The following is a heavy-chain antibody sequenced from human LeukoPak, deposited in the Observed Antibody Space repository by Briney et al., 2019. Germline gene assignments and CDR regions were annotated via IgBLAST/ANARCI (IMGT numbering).Heavy chain of an antibody. CDR3: ARDLDYGDDYFDY. Sequence: GGSLRLTCAASGFTFSSYSLNWVRQAPGKGLVLVSRINSDGSRTNYADSVKGRFTISRDNAKKTLYLQMNSLRAEDTAVYYCARDLDYGDDYFDYWGQGTLVTVSS. CDR1: GFTFSSYS. CDR2: INSDGSRT. D-gene: IGHD4-17*01. V-gene: IGHV3-74*01. J-gene: IGHJ4*02.